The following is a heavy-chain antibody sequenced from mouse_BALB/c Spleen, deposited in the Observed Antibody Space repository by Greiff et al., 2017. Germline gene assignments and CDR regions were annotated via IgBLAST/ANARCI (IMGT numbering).Heavy chain of an antibody. J-gene: IGHJ3*01. D-gene: IGHD2-3*01. Sequence: QVQLKESGAELARPGASVKLSCKASGYTFTDYYINWVKQRTGQGLEWIGEIYPGSGNTYYNEKFKGKATLTADKSSSTAYMQLSSLTSEDSAVYFCARSDGYYRSWFAYWGQGTLVTVSA. CDR1: GYTFTDYY. CDR3: ARSDGYYRSWFAY. V-gene: IGHV1-77*01. CDR2: IYPGSGNT.